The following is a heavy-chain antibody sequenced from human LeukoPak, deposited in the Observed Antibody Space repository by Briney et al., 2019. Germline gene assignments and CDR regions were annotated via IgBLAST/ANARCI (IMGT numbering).Heavy chain of an antibody. CDR1: GFGFSTSW. CDR2: MKQDGSEK. CDR3: TSLSNSYGMDV. V-gene: IGHV3-7*01. Sequence: GGSLRLSCAASGFGFSTSWMSWVRQAPGKGLEWVANMKQDGSEKYYVDSVKGRFTISGDNAKNSVYLQMNSLRDEDTAVYYCTSLSNSYGMDVWGQGTTATVSS. D-gene: IGHD2/OR15-2a*01. J-gene: IGHJ6*02.